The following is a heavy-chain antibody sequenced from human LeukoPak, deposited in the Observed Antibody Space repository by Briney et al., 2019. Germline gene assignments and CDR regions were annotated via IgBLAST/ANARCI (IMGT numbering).Heavy chain of an antibody. J-gene: IGHJ5*02. V-gene: IGHV3-23*01. CDR2: ISGSGGST. D-gene: IGHD2-21*02. Sequence: GGSLRLSCAASGFTFSSYAMSWVRQAPGKGLEWVSAISGSGGSTYYADSVKGRFTISRDNSKNTLYLQMSSLRAEDTAVYYCAKAQPLAYCGGDCFAEWFDPWGQGTLVTVSS. CDR3: AKAQPLAYCGGDCFAEWFDP. CDR1: GFTFSSYA.